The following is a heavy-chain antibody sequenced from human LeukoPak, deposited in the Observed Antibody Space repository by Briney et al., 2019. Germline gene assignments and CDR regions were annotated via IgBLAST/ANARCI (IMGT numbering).Heavy chain of an antibody. Sequence: GGSLRLSCAASGFTFSSYGMHWVRQAPGKGLEWVAVIWYDGSNKYYADSVKGRFTISRDNSKNTLYLQMNSLRAEVTAVYYCARARVVAAPNDAFDIWGQGTMVTVSS. CDR1: GFTFSSYG. CDR3: ARARVVAAPNDAFDI. CDR2: IWYDGSNK. D-gene: IGHD2-15*01. J-gene: IGHJ3*02. V-gene: IGHV3-33*01.